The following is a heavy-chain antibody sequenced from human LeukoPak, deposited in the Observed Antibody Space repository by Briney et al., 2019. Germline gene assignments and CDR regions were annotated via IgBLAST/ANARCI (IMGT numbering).Heavy chain of an antibody. CDR3: AIPLRGWYDFDY. CDR2: ISSSGGGT. J-gene: IGHJ4*02. V-gene: IGHV3-23*01. CDR1: GFTFSTYA. D-gene: IGHD6-19*01. Sequence: GGSLRPSSAASGFTFSTYAMSWVRQAPGEGLEWVSGISSSGGGTHYADSVKGRFTISRDNSKNTVYLQMNSLRAEDTAVYYCAIPLRGWYDFDYWGQGTLVTVSS.